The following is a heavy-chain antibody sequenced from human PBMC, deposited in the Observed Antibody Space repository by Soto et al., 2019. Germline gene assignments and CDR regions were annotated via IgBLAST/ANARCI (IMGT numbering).Heavy chain of an antibody. Sequence: ASVKVSCKASGYTFTIYDINWVRQATGQGLEWMGWMNPNSGNTGYAQKFQGRVTMTRNTSISTAYMELSSLRSEDTAVYYCARGRKARITMVRGVINWFDPWGQGTLVTVSS. D-gene: IGHD3-10*01. CDR2: MNPNSGNT. J-gene: IGHJ5*02. V-gene: IGHV1-8*01. CDR1: GYTFTIYD. CDR3: ARGRKARITMVRGVINWFDP.